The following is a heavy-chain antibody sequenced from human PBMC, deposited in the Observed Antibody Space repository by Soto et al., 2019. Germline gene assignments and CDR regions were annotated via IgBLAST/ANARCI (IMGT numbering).Heavy chain of an antibody. V-gene: IGHV2-5*02. CDR1: GFSLSTSGVG. CDR2: IDWDDDK. J-gene: IGHJ5*02. Sequence: QITLKESGPTLVKPTQTLTLTCTFSGFSLSTSGVGVGWIRQPPRKALEWLALIDWDDDKRYSPSLKSRLTITKDTSKNQVVLTMTNMDPVDTATYYCARLYSSSWYDPWGQGTLVTVSS. D-gene: IGHD6-13*01. CDR3: ARLYSSSWYDP.